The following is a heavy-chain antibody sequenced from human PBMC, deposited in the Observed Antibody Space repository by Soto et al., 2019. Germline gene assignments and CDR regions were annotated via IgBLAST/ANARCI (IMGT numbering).Heavy chain of an antibody. J-gene: IGHJ6*03. CDR1: GGSFSGYY. CDR2: INHSGST. D-gene: IGHD3-3*01. V-gene: IGHV4-34*01. CDR3: ARGRGTIFGVVIIYYYMDV. Sequence: SETLSLTCAVYGGSFSGYYWSWIRQPPGKGLEWIGEINHSGSTNYNPSLKSRVTISVDTSKNQFSLKLSSVTAADTAVYYCARGRGTIFGVVIIYYYMDVWSKGTTVTVS.